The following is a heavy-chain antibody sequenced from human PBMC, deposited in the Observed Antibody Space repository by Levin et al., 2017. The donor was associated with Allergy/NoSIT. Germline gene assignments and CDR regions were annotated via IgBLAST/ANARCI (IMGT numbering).Heavy chain of an antibody. J-gene: IGHJ4*02. CDR3: ARDPRSYGSGSYYWDY. CDR2: ISGSSSTI. Sequence: GGSLRLSCAASGFSFSSYSMNWVRQAPGKGLEWVSYISGSSSTIYYADSVKGRFTISRDNAKNSLYLQKNSLRDDDTAVYYCARDPRSYGSGSYYWDYWGQGTLVTVSS. V-gene: IGHV3-48*02. D-gene: IGHD3-10*01. CDR1: GFSFSSYS.